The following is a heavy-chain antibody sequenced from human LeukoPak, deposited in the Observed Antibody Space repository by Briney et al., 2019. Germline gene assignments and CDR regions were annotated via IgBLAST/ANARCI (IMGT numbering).Heavy chain of an antibody. CDR2: MNPNSGNT. V-gene: IGHV1-8*03. J-gene: IGHJ6*03. D-gene: IGHD1-1*01. CDR1: GYTFTSYD. CDR3: ARVVWQQEVPGTGYYMDV. Sequence: ASVKVSCKASGYTFTSYDINWVRQATGQGLEWMGWMNPNSGNTDYAQKFQGRFTITINTSISTAYMELSSLRSEDTAVYYCARVVWQQEVPGTGYYMDVWGKGTTVTVSS.